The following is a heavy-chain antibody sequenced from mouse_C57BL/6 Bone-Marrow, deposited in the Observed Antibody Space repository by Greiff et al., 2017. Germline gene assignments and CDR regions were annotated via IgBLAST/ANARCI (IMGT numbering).Heavy chain of an antibody. CDR2: IYPRAGST. Sequence: QVQLKESGPELVKPGASVKLSCKASGYTFTSYDINWVKQRPGQGLEWIGWIYPRAGSTKYNEKFKGKATLTVDPSSSTAYMELHSLTSEGSAVYFCARDYGSSYWYFDVWGTGTTVTVSS. D-gene: IGHD1-1*01. V-gene: IGHV1-85*01. CDR1: GYTFTSYD. CDR3: ARDYGSSYWYFDV. J-gene: IGHJ1*03.